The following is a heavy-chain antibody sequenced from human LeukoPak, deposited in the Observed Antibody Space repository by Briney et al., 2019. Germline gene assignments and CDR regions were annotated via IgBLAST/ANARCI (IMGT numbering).Heavy chain of an antibody. D-gene: IGHD3-10*01. V-gene: IGHV3-7*01. Sequence: GESLRLSCAASGFTFTTYWMSWVRQARGKGLEWVANISQDGTEKYYVDSVKGRFTISRDDAKRSLYLQMNSLRVEDTAVYYCAKVAKYYYGSETYYFFEHWGQGTPVTASS. CDR2: ISQDGTEK. J-gene: IGHJ4*02. CDR1: GFTFTTYW. CDR3: AKVAKYYYGSETYYFFEH.